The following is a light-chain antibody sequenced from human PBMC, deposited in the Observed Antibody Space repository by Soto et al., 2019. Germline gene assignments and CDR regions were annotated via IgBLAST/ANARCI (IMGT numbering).Light chain of an antibody. CDR2: EVS. CDR3: SSYSSSSPLGHVI. V-gene: IGLV2-14*01. Sequence: QSVLTKPASVSGSPGQSITISCTGTSSDVGGYNYVSWYQQHPGKAPKLMIYEVSNRPPGISNRFSGSKSGNTASLTISGLQAEDEADYYCSSYSSSSPLGHVIFGGGTKLTVL. J-gene: IGLJ2*01. CDR1: SSDVGGYNY.